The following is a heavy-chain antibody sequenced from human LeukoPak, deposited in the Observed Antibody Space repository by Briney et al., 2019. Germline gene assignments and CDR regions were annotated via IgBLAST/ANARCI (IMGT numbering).Heavy chain of an antibody. J-gene: IGHJ4*02. D-gene: IGHD3-22*01. Sequence: AGSLRLSCAASGFTFSNAWMSWVRQAPGKGLEWVGRIKSKTNGGTTDYAASVKGRFTISRDDSKSIAYLQMNSLKTEDTAVYYCTRRNYYDSRGHYQRGRYYFDDWGQGTLVTVSS. CDR1: GFTFSNAW. CDR3: TRRNYYDSRGHYQRGRYYFDD. V-gene: IGHV3-15*01. CDR2: IKSKTNGGTT.